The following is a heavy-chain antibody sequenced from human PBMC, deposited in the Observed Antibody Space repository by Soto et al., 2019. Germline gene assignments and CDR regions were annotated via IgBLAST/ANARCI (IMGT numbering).Heavy chain of an antibody. CDR3: ARDWWFGELVPDYFDY. J-gene: IGHJ4*02. D-gene: IGHD3-10*01. CDR2: ISSSSSYI. Sequence: EVQLVESGGGLVKPGGSLRLSCAASGFTFSSYSMNWVRQAPGKGLEWVSSISSSSSYIYYADSVKGRFTISRDNAKNSLYLQMNSLRAEDTAVYYSARDWWFGELVPDYFDYWGQGTLVTVSS. V-gene: IGHV3-21*01. CDR1: GFTFSSYS.